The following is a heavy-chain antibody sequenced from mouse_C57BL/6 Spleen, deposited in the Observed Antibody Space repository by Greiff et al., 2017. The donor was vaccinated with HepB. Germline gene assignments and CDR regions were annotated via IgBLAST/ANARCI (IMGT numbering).Heavy chain of an antibody. Sequence: EVKLQESGAELVRPGASVKLSCTASGFNIKDDYMHWVKQRPEQGLEWIGWIDPENGDTEYASKFQGKATITADTSSNTAYLQLSSLTSEDTAVYYCTAYYDGSCYWGQGTTLTVSS. CDR3: TAYYDGSCY. V-gene: IGHV14-4*01. J-gene: IGHJ2*01. CDR2: IDPENGDT. D-gene: IGHD1-1*01. CDR1: GFNIKDDY.